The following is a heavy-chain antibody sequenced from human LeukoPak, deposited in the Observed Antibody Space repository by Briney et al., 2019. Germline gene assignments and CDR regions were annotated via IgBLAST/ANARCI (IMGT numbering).Heavy chain of an antibody. CDR3: ARDLGGIYYIAY. J-gene: IGHJ4*02. Sequence: GGSLRLSCAASGFTFSSYWMSWVRQAPGKGLEWVANIKQDGSEKYYVDSVKGRFTISRDNSKNTVHLQMNSLRAADTALYFCARDLGGIYYIAYWGQGTLVTVPS. CDR1: GFTFSSYW. V-gene: IGHV3-7*01. CDR2: IKQDGSEK. D-gene: IGHD2-15*01.